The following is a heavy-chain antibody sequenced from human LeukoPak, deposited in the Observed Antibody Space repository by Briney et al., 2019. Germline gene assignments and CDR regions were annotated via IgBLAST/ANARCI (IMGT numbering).Heavy chain of an antibody. D-gene: IGHD3-3*01. CDR1: GFTVSSNF. J-gene: IGHJ4*02. CDR3: AKESFWSPPYYFDY. Sequence: GGSLRLSCAASGFTVSSNFMSWVRQAPGKGLEWVSVIYSGGTTYYADSVKGRFTISRDNSKNTLYLQMNSLRAEDTAVYYCAKESFWSPPYYFDYWGQGTLVTVSS. CDR2: IYSGGTT. V-gene: IGHV3-66*01.